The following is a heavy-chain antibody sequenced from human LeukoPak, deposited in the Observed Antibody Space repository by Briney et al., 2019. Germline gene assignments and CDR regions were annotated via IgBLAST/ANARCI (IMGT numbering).Heavy chain of an antibody. CDR3: ASHSPPITMIVESNAFDI. J-gene: IGHJ3*02. CDR1: GGSISSSTFY. V-gene: IGHV4-39*01. Sequence: SETLSLTCTVSGGSISSSTFYWGWIRQPPGKGLEWIGSLYYSGSTYYNPSLKSRVTISVDTSKNQFSLKLSSVTAADTAVYYCASHSPPITMIVESNAFDIWGQGTMVTVSS. CDR2: LYYSGST. D-gene: IGHD3-22*01.